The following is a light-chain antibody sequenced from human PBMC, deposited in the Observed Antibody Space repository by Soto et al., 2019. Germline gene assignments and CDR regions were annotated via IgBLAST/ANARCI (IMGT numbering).Light chain of an antibody. J-gene: IGKJ4*01. V-gene: IGKV3-11*01. CDR3: QQRSNWPAALT. CDR2: DAS. CDR1: QSVSSY. Sequence: EIVLTQSPATVSLSPGERATLSCRASQSVSSYLAWYQQKPGQAPRLLIYDASNRATGIPARFSGSGSGTDFTLTISSLEPEDFAVYYCQQRSNWPAALTFGGGTKVDIK.